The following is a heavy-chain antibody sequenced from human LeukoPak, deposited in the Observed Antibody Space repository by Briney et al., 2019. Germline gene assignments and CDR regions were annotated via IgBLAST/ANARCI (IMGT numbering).Heavy chain of an antibody. CDR3: ARDRATYDFWSGYRYYYYMDV. Sequence: GGTLRLSCAASGFTFSSHGMHWVRQAPGKGLERVAVIWYDGSNKYYADSVKGRFTISRDNSKNTLYLQMNSLRAEDTAVYYCARDRATYDFWSGYRYYYYMDVWGKGTTVTVSS. V-gene: IGHV3-33*01. J-gene: IGHJ6*03. CDR1: GFTFSSHG. CDR2: IWYDGSNK. D-gene: IGHD3-3*01.